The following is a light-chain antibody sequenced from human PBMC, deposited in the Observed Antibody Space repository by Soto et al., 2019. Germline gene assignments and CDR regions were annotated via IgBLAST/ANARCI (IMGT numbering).Light chain of an antibody. J-gene: IGKJ1*01. CDR2: WAS. V-gene: IGKV4-1*01. CDR1: QSVLYSSNNKNY. Sequence: DIVMTQSPDSLAVSLGERATINCKSSQSVLYSSNNKNYLAWYQQKPRQPPKLLIYWASTRESGVPDRFSGSRSGTDFTLTISSLQAEDVAVYYCHQYYTTLRTFGQGTKVEIK. CDR3: HQYYTTLRT.